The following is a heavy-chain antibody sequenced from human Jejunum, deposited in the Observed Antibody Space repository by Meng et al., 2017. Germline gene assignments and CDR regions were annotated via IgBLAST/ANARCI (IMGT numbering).Heavy chain of an antibody. CDR2: IYSSGST. V-gene: IGHV4-59*01. CDR3: ARARSLNI. Sequence: GSLRLSCTVSNGSMTDYYWSWVRQSPGKGLEWIGYIYSSGSTKYNPSLKSRFTISVDTSKNQFSLKLDSVTAADTAVYYCARARSLNIWGQGKLVNVSS. CDR1: NGSMTDYY. J-gene: IGHJ4*02.